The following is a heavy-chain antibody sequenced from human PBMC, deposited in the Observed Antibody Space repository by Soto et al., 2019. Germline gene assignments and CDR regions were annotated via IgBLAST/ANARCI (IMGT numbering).Heavy chain of an antibody. D-gene: IGHD5-18*01. CDR3: ARGRDTAMVDS. Sequence: EASVKVSCKASGGTFSSYAISWVRQAPGQGLEWMGGIIPIFGTANYAQKFQGRVTITADESTSTAYMELSSLRSEDTAVYYRARGRDTAMVDSWGQGTLVTVSS. CDR2: IIPIFGTA. V-gene: IGHV1-69*13. J-gene: IGHJ4*02. CDR1: GGTFSSYA.